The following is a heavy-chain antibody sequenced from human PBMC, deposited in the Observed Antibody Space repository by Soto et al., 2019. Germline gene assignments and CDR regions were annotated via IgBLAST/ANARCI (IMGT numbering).Heavy chain of an antibody. CDR3: ARSYDSSGYYSHFDY. Sequence: QVQLVESGGGVVQPGRSLRLSCAASGFTFSSYGMHWVRQAPGKGLEWVAVISYDGSNKYYADSVKGRFTISRDNSKNTLYLQMNSLRAEDTAVYYCARSYDSSGYYSHFDYWGQGTLFTVSS. CDR1: GFTFSSYG. D-gene: IGHD3-22*01. J-gene: IGHJ4*02. V-gene: IGHV3-30*03. CDR2: ISYDGSNK.